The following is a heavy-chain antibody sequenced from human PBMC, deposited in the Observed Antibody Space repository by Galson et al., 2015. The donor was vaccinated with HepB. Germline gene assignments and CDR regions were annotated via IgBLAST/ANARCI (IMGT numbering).Heavy chain of an antibody. CDR2: INAGNGNT. CDR1: GYTFTSYA. V-gene: IGHV1-3*01. J-gene: IGHJ4*02. CDR3: ARGAQGYDFWSGYYRSPRIDFDY. Sequence: SVKVSCKASGYTFTSYAMHWVRQAPGQRLEWMGWINAGNGNTKYSQKFQGRVTITRDTSASTAYMELSGLRSEDTAVYYCARGAQGYDFWSGYYRSPRIDFDYWGQGTLVTVSS. D-gene: IGHD3-3*01.